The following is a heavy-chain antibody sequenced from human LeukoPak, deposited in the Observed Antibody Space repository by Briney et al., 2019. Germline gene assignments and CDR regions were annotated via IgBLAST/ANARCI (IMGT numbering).Heavy chain of an antibody. D-gene: IGHD4/OR15-4a*01. V-gene: IGHV3-23*01. Sequence: GGSLRLSCTVSGFTFSNYAMSWVRQAPGKGLEWASSISERGDYTYYADSVKGRFTISRDTSNNTLHLDLSTLRVDDTAIYYCAKLLGDNPIRWYFDLRGRGTLVTVSS. CDR2: ISERGDYT. J-gene: IGHJ2*01. CDR1: GFTFSNYA. CDR3: AKLLGDNPIRWYFDL.